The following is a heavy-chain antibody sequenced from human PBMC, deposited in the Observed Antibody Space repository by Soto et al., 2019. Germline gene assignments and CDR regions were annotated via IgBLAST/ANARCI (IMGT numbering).Heavy chain of an antibody. CDR2: IYYSGST. V-gene: IGHV4-59*08. D-gene: IGHD4-17*01. CDR1: GGSISSYY. CDR3: ARGAVTRYDY. Sequence: SETLSLTCTVSGGSISSYYWSWIRQPPGKGLEWIGYIYYSGSTNYNPSLKCRVTLSVDTSKNQFSLNLSSVTAADTAVYYCARGAVTRYDYWGQGTLVTVSS. J-gene: IGHJ4*02.